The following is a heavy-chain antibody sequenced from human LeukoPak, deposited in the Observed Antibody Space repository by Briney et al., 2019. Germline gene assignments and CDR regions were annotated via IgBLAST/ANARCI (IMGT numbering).Heavy chain of an antibody. V-gene: IGHV4-4*07. CDR2: IYTSGST. D-gene: IGHD1-26*01. CDR3: ARESMGADWFDP. Sequence: SETLSLTCTVSGGSISGSRTWGWVRQPPGKGLEWIGRIYTSGSTNYNPSLKSRVTMSVDTSKNQFSLKLSSVTAADTAVYYCARESMGADWFDPWGQGTLVTVSS. CDR1: GGSISGSRT. J-gene: IGHJ5*02.